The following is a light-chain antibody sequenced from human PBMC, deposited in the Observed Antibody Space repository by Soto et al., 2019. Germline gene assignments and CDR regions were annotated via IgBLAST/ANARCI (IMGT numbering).Light chain of an antibody. CDR1: KLGDKY. J-gene: IGLJ2*01. CDR3: QAWDSSTPVV. V-gene: IGLV3-1*01. CDR2: QDT. Sequence: SYELTQPPSVSVSPGQTASITCSGDKLGDKYACWYQQKPGQSPVLVIYQDTKRPSGIPERFSGSNSGNTATLTISGTQAMDEADYYCQAWDSSTPVVFGGGIKLTVL.